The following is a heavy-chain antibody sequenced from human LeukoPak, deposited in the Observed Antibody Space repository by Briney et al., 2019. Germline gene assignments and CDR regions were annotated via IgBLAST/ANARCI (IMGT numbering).Heavy chain of an antibody. J-gene: IGHJ6*03. V-gene: IGHV3-23*01. CDR1: GFTFSSYG. CDR2: ISGSGGST. D-gene: IGHD3-10*01. Sequence: GGSLRLSCAASGFTFSSYGMHWVRQAPGKGLEWVSAISGSGGSTYYADSVKGRFTISRDNSKNTLYLQMNSLRAEDTAVYYCAKGSRRITMVRGVITPLYGYYYYMDVWGKGTTVTVSS. CDR3: AKGSRRITMVRGVITPLYGYYYYMDV.